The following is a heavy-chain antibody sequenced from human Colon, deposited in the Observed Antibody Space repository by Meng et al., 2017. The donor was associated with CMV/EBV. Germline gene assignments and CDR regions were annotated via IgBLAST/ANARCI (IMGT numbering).Heavy chain of an antibody. CDR3: ARQPLFTGAYGRGYFLH. CDR2: IYYSGTT. Sequence: GSLRLSCTVSGGSISSSSDYWGWIRRPPGKGLERIGTIYYSGTTYYNPSLTSRVTISVDTSKNQFSLRLSSVTAADTAVYYCARQPLFTGAYGRGYFLHWGQGALVTVSS. V-gene: IGHV4-39*01. CDR1: GGSISSSSDY. J-gene: IGHJ1*01. D-gene: IGHD2-21*01.